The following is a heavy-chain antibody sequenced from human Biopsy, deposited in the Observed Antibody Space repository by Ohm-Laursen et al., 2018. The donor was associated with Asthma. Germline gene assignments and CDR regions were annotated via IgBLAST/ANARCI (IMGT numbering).Heavy chain of an antibody. CDR3: ARTYYVFLTGQVKDVFGV. V-gene: IGHV1-3*04. CDR1: GYNFISFA. J-gene: IGHJ3*01. CDR2: VNTGNGDT. D-gene: IGHD3-9*01. Sequence: ASVKVSCKASGYNFISFAIHWVRQAPGQRLEWMGWVNTGNGDTKYSQKFQGRVTITRDTSASTAYMELRSLRSEETATYYCARTYYVFLTGQVKDVFGVWGQGTMVTVSS.